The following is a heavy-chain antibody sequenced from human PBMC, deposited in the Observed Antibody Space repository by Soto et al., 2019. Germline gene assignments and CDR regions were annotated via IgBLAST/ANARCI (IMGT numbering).Heavy chain of an antibody. V-gene: IGHV4-59*11. J-gene: IGHJ6*02. CDR2: IYHTGTT. D-gene: IGHD6-13*01. Sequence: QVQLQESGPGLVKPSETLSLTCTVSGGSISTHYWSWIRQPPGKGLEWVGYIYHTGTTNYNPSLKSRVTISLDTSKNQLSLNVNAVTAVDTATYYCAVNEGSRTSWTRFGMDVWGQGTKVTVSS. CDR1: GGSISTHY. CDR3: AVNEGSRTSWTRFGMDV.